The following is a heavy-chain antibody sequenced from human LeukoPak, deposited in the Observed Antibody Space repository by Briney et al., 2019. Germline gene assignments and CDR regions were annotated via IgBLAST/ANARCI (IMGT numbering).Heavy chain of an antibody. J-gene: IGHJ4*02. CDR3: ARRQIYFDH. Sequence: SETLSLTCTVSGGSISPYFWRWIRQPPGKGPEWIGYIYTDGSTKYTPSLKSRVTISLDTSKNQFSLTLRSVTAADTAVYYCARRQIYFDHWGKGTLVTVSS. CDR2: IYTDGST. V-gene: IGHV4-4*09. CDR1: GGSISPYF.